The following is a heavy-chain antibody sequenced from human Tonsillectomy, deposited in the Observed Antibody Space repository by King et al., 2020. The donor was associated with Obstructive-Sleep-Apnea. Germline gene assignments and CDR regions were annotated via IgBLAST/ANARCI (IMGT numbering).Heavy chain of an antibody. CDR2: IYYSGST. Sequence: QLQESGPGLVKPSETLSLTCSVSGGFISSSSYYWGWIRQRPGKGLEWIGSIYYSGSTYYNPSLKSRVTISVDTSKNQFSLKLSSVTAADTAVYYCARDPYSYFDYWGQGTLVTVSS. D-gene: IGHD5-18*01. V-gene: IGHV4-39*07. CDR3: ARDPYSYFDY. J-gene: IGHJ4*02. CDR1: GGFISSSSYY.